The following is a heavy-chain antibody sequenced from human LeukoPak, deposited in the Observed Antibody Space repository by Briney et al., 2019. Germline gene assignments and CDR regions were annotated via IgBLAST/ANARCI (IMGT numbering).Heavy chain of an antibody. D-gene: IGHD3/OR15-3a*01. CDR1: GASTTNSRYY. CDR3: ATLTMSGLGIIPPAS. J-gene: IGHJ5*02. V-gene: IGHV4-39*01. CDR2: VSYKGVT. Sequence: SETLSLTCSVSGASTTNSRYYWVWIRQPPGKGLEWIGSVSYKGVTYYGPSFRSRFAISIDTSRDQFSLSLASVTAADTAVYYCATLTMSGLGIIPPASWGQGTLVTVSS.